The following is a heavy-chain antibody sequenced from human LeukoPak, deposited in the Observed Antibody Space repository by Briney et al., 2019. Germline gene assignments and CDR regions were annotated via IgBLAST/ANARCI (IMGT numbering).Heavy chain of an antibody. CDR2: MNPNSGNT. CDR1: XXXXXSYX. Sequence: GASXKXXXXXSXXXXXSYXXNWVRQATGQGLEWMGWMNPNSGNTGYAQKFQGRVTMTRNTSISTAYMELSSLRSEDTAVYYCARGGNFDYWGQGTLVTVSS. J-gene: IGHJ4*02. V-gene: IGHV1-8*01. D-gene: IGHD2-15*01. CDR3: ARGGNFDY.